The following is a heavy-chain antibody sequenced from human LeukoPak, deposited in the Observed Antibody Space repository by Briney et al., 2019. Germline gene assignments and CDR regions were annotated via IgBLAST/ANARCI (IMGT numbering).Heavy chain of an antibody. J-gene: IGHJ5*02. CDR3: AGERAVAPTYNWFDP. CDR2: INTNTGNP. D-gene: IGHD6-19*01. CDR1: GYTFTSNA. Sequence: ASVKVSCKASGYTFTSNAINWVRQAPGQGLEWMGWINTNTGNPTYAQGFTGRFVFSLDTSVSTAYLQISSLKAEDTAVYYCAGERAVAPTYNWFDPWGQGTLVTVSS. V-gene: IGHV7-4-1*02.